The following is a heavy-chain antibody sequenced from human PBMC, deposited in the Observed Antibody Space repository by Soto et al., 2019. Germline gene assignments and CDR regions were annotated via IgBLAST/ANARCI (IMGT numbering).Heavy chain of an antibody. J-gene: IGHJ4*02. V-gene: IGHV4-39*01. CDR1: GGCITNSGYY. D-gene: IGHD3-22*01. CDR2: IFYSGST. Sequence: QLQLQESGPGLVKPSETLSLTCTVSGGCITNSGYYWGWVRQPPGKGLEWIGSIFYSGSTHYKPSLQSRVTISGDTSKNQFSLKLSSVTAADTAVYYCARTPDSSGYYFDYWGQGTLVTVSS. CDR3: ARTPDSSGYYFDY.